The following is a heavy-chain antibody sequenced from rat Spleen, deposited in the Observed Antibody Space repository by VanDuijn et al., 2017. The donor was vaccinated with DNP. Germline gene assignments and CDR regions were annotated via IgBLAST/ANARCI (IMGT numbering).Heavy chain of an antibody. CDR2: ILSADSRT. Sequence: EVQLVESGGGLVQPGRSLKLSCAASGFTLSNYGMHWIRQAPTKGLEWVATILSADSRTYYRDSVKGRFTVSRDNAKSSLYLQMDSLRSEDTATYYCARTYSNYGNWFPYWGQGTLVTVSS. CDR3: ARTYSNYGNWFPY. CDR1: GFTLSNYG. J-gene: IGHJ3*01. D-gene: IGHD1-2*01. V-gene: IGHV5-19*01.